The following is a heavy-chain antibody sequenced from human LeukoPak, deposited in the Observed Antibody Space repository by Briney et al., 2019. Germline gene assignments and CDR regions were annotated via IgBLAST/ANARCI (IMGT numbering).Heavy chain of an antibody. CDR2: IYYSGST. D-gene: IGHD2-15*01. J-gene: IGHJ6*03. Sequence: PSETLSLTCTVSGGSISSYYWSWLRQPPGKGLEWIGYIYYSGSTNYNPSLKSRVTISVDTSKNQFSLKLSSVTAADTAVYYCARDRLDIVVFPPSKQRRYMDVWGKGTTVTVSS. CDR1: GGSISSYY. V-gene: IGHV4-59*12. CDR3: ARDRLDIVVFPPSKQRRYMDV.